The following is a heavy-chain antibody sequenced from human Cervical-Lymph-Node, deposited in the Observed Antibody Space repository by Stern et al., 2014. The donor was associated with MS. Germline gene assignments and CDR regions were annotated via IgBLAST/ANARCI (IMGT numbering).Heavy chain of an antibody. Sequence: ESGPTLVKPTQPVTLTCTLSGFSVATAGVGLVWIRPPPGQALEWPVLFYFADDKLYSPTLKNRLTIIKDTSKNQVVLTMTNVDPVDTATYYCAHSRVKYCRGGTCYSSLFDYWGQGTLVTVSS. CDR1: GFSVATAGVG. CDR3: AHSRVKYCRGGTCYSSLFDY. J-gene: IGHJ4*02. V-gene: IGHV2-5*02. CDR2: FYFADDK. D-gene: IGHD2-15*01.